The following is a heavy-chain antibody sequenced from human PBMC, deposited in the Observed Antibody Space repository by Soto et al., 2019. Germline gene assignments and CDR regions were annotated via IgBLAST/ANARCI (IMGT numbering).Heavy chain of an antibody. J-gene: IGHJ4*02. Sequence: QVQLVQSGAEVKKPGASVKVSCKASGYTFASYDINWVRQATGQGLEWMGWMNPNSGDTGYAQKFQGRVTMTRKTSISTAYMEVSSLRSEDTAVYYCARVGTYCSGGSCNEDFEYWGQGSLVTVSS. CDR1: GYTFASYD. CDR3: ARVGTYCSGGSCNEDFEY. CDR2: MNPNSGDT. V-gene: IGHV1-8*01. D-gene: IGHD2-15*01.